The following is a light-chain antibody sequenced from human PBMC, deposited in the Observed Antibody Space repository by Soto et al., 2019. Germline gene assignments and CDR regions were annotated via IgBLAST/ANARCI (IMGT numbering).Light chain of an antibody. CDR2: SAS. CDR3: QQYGNSRVT. V-gene: IGKV3-20*01. Sequence: IVLTQSPGTLSLSPGERATLSCRASQSVGIYLAWYQQKPGQAPRLLIYSASSRATGVADRFSGSGSGTDFTLTISRLEPEDSAVYYCQQYGNSRVTFGPGTKVDIK. CDR1: QSVGIY. J-gene: IGKJ3*01.